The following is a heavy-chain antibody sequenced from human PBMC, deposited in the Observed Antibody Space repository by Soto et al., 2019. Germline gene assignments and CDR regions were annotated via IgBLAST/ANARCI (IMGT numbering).Heavy chain of an antibody. D-gene: IGHD3-3*01. Sequence: SETLSLTCAVSGGSISSGGYSWSWIRQPPGKGLEWIGYIYHSGSTYYNPSLKSRVTISVDRSKNQFSLKLSSVTAADTAVYYCARGKGTRSLITNTIYYFHYWGQGTMVTVYS. CDR3: ARGKGTRSLITNTIYYFHY. J-gene: IGHJ4*02. V-gene: IGHV4-30-2*01. CDR2: IYHSGST. CDR1: GGSISSGGYS.